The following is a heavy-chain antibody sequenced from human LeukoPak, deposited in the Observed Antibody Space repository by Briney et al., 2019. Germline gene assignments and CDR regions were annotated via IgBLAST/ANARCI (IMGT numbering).Heavy chain of an antibody. J-gene: IGHJ4*02. Sequence: GGSLRLSCAASGFTFSDYYMSWIRQAPGKGLDWVANIKHDGSDSFYVDSVKGRFTISSDNSENSLYLQMHSLRVEDTAMYFCARDRRPTIYGGLDSWGQGTVVTVSS. CDR1: GFTFSDYY. D-gene: IGHD4-17*01. CDR3: ARDRRPTIYGGLDS. V-gene: IGHV3-7*01. CDR2: IKHDGSDS.